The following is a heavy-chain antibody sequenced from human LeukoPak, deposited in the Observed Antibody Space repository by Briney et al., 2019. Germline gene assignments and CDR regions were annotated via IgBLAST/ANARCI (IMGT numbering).Heavy chain of an antibody. CDR2: IYYSGNS. J-gene: IGHJ4*02. Sequence: SETLSLTCSVSGVSVGSAGYYWTWIRQPPGKGLEWIGYIYYSGNSNYNPFLKSRVTMSLDPSKNRFSLKLSSVTAADTAVYCCARSQSQSGSYRYYFTYWGQGTLVTVSS. V-gene: IGHV4-61*08. D-gene: IGHD1-26*01. CDR1: GVSVGSAGYY. CDR3: ARSQSQSGSYRYYFTY.